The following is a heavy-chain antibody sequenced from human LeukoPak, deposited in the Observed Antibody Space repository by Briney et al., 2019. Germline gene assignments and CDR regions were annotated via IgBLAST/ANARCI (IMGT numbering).Heavy chain of an antibody. D-gene: IGHD3-10*01. CDR1: GGTFISYA. CDR3: ARVVRGVIIEDY. Sequence: GASVKVSCKASGGTFISYAISWVRQAPGQGLEWMGRIIPILGIANYAQKFQGRVTITADKSTSTAYMELSSLRSEDTAVYYCARVVRGVIIEDYWGQGTLVTVSS. CDR2: IIPILGIA. V-gene: IGHV1-69*04. J-gene: IGHJ4*02.